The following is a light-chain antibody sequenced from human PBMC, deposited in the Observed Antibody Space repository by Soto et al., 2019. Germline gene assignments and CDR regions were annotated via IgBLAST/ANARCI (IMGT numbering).Light chain of an antibody. CDR2: LNSDGSH. CDR3: QTWGTGIRV. CDR1: SGHSSRA. Sequence: QLVLSHSPSASASRGASVRLTCTLSSGHSSRAIAWHQQRPEKGPRWLMKLNSDGSHTKGDGIPDRFSGSSSGAERYLTISSLQSEDEADYYCQTWGTGIRVFGGGTKLTVL. V-gene: IGLV4-69*01. J-gene: IGLJ3*02.